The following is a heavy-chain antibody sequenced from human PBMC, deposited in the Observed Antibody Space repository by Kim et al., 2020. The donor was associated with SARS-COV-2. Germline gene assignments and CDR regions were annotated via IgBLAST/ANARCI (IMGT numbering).Heavy chain of an antibody. CDR2: ISSSSSYI. V-gene: IGHV3-21*01. Sequence: GGSLRLSCAASGFTFSSYSMNWVRQAPGKGLEWVSSISSSSSYIYYADSVKGRFTISRDNAKNSLYLQMNSLRAEDTAVYYCARKGVGATQKNYYYYGMDVWGQGATVAVSS. CDR1: GFTFSSYS. D-gene: IGHD1-26*01. J-gene: IGHJ6*02. CDR3: ARKGVGATQKNYYYYGMDV.